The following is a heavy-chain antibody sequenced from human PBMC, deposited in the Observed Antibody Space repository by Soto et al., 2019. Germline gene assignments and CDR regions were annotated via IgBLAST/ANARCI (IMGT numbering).Heavy chain of an antibody. CDR3: ARGIVLVPAAMDNWFDP. Sequence: QVQLQESGPGLVKPSQTLSLTCTVSGGSISSGDYYWSWIRQPPGKGLEWIGYIYYSGSTYYNPSLKSRVIISVDTSKNQFSLKLSSVTAADTAVYYCARGIVLVPAAMDNWFDPWGQGTLVTVSS. D-gene: IGHD2-2*01. V-gene: IGHV4-30-4*01. CDR1: GGSISSGDYY. CDR2: IYYSGST. J-gene: IGHJ5*02.